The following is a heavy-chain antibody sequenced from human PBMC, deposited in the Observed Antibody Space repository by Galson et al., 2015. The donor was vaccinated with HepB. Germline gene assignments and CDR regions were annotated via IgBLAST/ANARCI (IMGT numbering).Heavy chain of an antibody. D-gene: IGHD2-15*01. V-gene: IGHV3-21*01. CDR1: GFTFTDYP. Sequence: SLRLSCAASGFTFTDYPMNWVRQAPGRGLEWVSSISSTSTYIYYADSVKGRFTISRDNAKNSLYLQMSSLRAEDTAVYYCASVLADYWGQGTLVTVSS. J-gene: IGHJ4*02. CDR2: ISSTSTYI. CDR3: ASVLADY.